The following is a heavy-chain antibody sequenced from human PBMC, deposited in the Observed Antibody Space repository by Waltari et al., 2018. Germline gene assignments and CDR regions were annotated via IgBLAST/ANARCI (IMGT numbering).Heavy chain of an antibody. D-gene: IGHD1-1*01. CDR2: VLRNGRS. V-gene: IGHV4-4*02. CDR1: GDSMNSNSW. Sequence: QLQLQESGPGLVKPSETLSLTCTVSGDSMNSNSWWSWVRQSPDKGLEWIGQVLRNGRSNYNPSLEGRVIISLDTSNNRCSLELTSATAVDTAVYYCARDRGTGLYLDSWGPGTLVTVS. CDR3: ARDRGTGLYLDS. J-gene: IGHJ4*02.